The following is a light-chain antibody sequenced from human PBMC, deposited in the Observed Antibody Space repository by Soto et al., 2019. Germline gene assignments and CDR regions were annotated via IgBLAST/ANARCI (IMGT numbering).Light chain of an antibody. CDR2: DVS. CDR1: SSDVGGYNY. J-gene: IGLJ2*01. CDR3: SSYTSTSVV. V-gene: IGLV2-14*01. Sequence: QSVLTQPASVSGSPGQSITISCTGTSSDVGGYNYVSWYQQRPGKAPILMIYDVSYRPSGISNRFSGSKSGNTASLTISGLQAEDEADYYCSSYTSTSVVFGGGTKLTVL.